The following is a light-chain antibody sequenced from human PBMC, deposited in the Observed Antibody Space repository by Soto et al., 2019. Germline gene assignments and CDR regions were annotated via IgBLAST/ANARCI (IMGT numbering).Light chain of an antibody. V-gene: IGLV1-40*01. CDR2: GNS. J-gene: IGLJ2*01. CDR1: SSNIGAGYD. CDR3: QSYDSSLGGNVV. Sequence: QSVLTQPPSVSGAPGQRVTISCTGSSSNIGAGYDVHWYQQLPGTAPKLLIYGNSNRPSGVPDRFSGSKSGTSASLAITGRQADDEAGYYCQSYDSSLGGNVVFGGGTKRTVL.